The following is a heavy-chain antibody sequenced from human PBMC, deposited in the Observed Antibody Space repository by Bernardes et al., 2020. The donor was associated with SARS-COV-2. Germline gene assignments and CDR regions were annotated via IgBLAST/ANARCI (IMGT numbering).Heavy chain of an antibody. CDR3: ARLSGFLDF. Sequence: SETLSLTCTVSGGSISSGGYYWSWLRQHPGRGLEWIGYIYYSGSTYYNPSLKSRVTISVDTSNNQFSLKMSSVTAADTAVYYCARLSGFLDFWGQGTLVTVSS. CDR2: IYYSGST. CDR1: GGSISSGGYY. D-gene: IGHD5-12*01. V-gene: IGHV4-31*03. J-gene: IGHJ4*02.